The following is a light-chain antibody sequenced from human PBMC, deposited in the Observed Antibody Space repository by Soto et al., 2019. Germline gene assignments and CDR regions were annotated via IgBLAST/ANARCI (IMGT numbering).Light chain of an antibody. CDR3: CSYAGSYTVV. CDR2: DVS. Sequence: QSALTQPRSVAGYPGQSVAISCTGTSSDVGGYYYVSWYQQHPGKAPKLMIYDVSKRPSGVPDRFSGSKSGNTASLTISGLQAEDEADYYCCSYAGSYTVVFGGGTKLTVL. J-gene: IGLJ2*01. V-gene: IGLV2-11*01. CDR1: SSDVGGYYY.